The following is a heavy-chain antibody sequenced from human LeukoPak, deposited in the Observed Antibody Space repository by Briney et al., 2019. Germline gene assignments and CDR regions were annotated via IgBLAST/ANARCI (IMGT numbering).Heavy chain of an antibody. J-gene: IGHJ4*02. CDR2: ISAYTGNT. CDR1: GYTFTTYG. D-gene: IGHD1-26*01. V-gene: IGHV1-18*01. Sequence: ASVKVSCKASGYTFTTYGISWVRQAPGQGLEWIGWISAYTGNTNYAQNLQGRVTMTTDTSTTTAYMELRSLTSDDTAVYYCARRIVGATGSDYWGQGTLVTVSS. CDR3: ARRIVGATGSDY.